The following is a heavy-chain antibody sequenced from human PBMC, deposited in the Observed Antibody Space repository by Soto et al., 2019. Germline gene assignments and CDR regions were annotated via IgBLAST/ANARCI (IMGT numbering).Heavy chain of an antibody. V-gene: IGHV4-59*01. D-gene: IGHD6-19*01. Sequence: QVQLQESGPGLVKPSETLSLICTVSGDSISSYYWSWIRQPPGKGLAWIGYMFYSGSTNYNPSLQRRVTMSVDTSKNQFYLKMSCVSPAYTAVYYCARRLIEKWSGWYKGDAFDIWGQGRMVTVSS. CDR3: ARRLIEKWSGWYKGDAFDI. CDR2: MFYSGST. CDR1: GDSISSYY. J-gene: IGHJ3*02.